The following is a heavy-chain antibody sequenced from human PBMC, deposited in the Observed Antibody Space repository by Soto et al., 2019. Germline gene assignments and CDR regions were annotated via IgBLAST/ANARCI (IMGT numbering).Heavy chain of an antibody. CDR2: LGYYGSNK. CDR1: GFTFSTFV. V-gene: IGHV3-30*18. CDR3: AKGVYYGFWSGPEEDY. J-gene: IGHJ4*02. Sequence: PGGSLRLSCAASGFTFSTFVMHWVRQAPGKGLEWVAVLGYYGSNKFYADSVKGRFTISRDNSKNTLYLQMNSLRAEDTDVYYCAKGVYYGFWSGPEEDYWGQGQLVTVSS. D-gene: IGHD3-3*01.